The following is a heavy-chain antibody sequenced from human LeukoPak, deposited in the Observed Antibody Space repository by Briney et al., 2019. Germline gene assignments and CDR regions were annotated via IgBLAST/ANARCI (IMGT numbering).Heavy chain of an antibody. D-gene: IGHD6-13*01. CDR3: ARGSSSWYGGADFIDY. Sequence: PSETLSLTCTVSGGSISSYYWSWIRQPPGKGLEWIGYIYTSGSTNYNPSLKSRVTISVDTSKNQFSLKLSSVTAADTAVYYCARGSSSWYGGADFIDYWGQGTLVTVSS. CDR2: IYTSGST. CDR1: GGSISSYY. J-gene: IGHJ4*02. V-gene: IGHV4-4*09.